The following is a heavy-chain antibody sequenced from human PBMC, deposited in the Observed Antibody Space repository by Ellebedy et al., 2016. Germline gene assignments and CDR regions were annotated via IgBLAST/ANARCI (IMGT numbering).Heavy chain of an antibody. CDR3: ARYYGSAARYFDL. CDR1: GGSISSYY. J-gene: IGHJ2*01. V-gene: IGHV4-59*12. D-gene: IGHD3-10*01. CDR2: IYYSGST. Sequence: SETLSLXCTVSGGSISSYYWSWIRQPPGKGLEWIGYIYYSGSTNYNPSLKSRVTISVDTSKNQFSLKLSSVTAADTAVFYCARYYGSAARYFDLWGRGTLVAVSS.